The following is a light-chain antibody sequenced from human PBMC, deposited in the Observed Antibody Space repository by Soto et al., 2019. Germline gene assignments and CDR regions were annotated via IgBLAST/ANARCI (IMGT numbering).Light chain of an antibody. CDR1: QDTSNY. CDR3: QQYDSLPRT. CDR2: DAS. Sequence: DIQMTQSPSSLSASVGDRVTITCQASQDTSNYLNWYQQKPGKAPKLLIFDASNLETGVPSRFNGSGSGTDFNLTISSLQPEDIATYYCQQYDSLPRTFGQGTKVDIK. V-gene: IGKV1-33*01. J-gene: IGKJ1*01.